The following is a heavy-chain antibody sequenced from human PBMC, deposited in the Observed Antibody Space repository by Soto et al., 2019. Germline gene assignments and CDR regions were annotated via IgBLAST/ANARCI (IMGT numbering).Heavy chain of an antibody. CDR2: IYYSGST. V-gene: IGHV4-59*08. Sequence: QVQLQESGPGLVKPSETLSLTCTVSGGSISSYYWSWIRQPPGKGLEWIGYIYYSGSTNYNPSLKSRASISVDTSKIQFSLKLSSVTAADTAIYYCATNYYGSGNYYRSDAFDIWGQGTMVTVSS. D-gene: IGHD3-10*01. J-gene: IGHJ3*02. CDR1: GGSISSYY. CDR3: ATNYYGSGNYYRSDAFDI.